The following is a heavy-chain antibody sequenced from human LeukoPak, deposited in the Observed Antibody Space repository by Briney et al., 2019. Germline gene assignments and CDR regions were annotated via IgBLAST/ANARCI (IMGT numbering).Heavy chain of an antibody. CDR1: GGSLSSYY. J-gene: IGHJ2*01. D-gene: IGHD2-21*02. CDR3: ARGVVVVTPQWYFDL. Sequence: SETLSLTCSVSGGSLSSYYWSWIRQPPGKGLEWIGYIYYSGSTNYNPSLKSRVTISVDTSKNQFSLKLSSVTAADTAVYYCARGVVVVTPQWYFDLWGRGTLVTVSS. CDR2: IYYSGST. V-gene: IGHV4-59*01.